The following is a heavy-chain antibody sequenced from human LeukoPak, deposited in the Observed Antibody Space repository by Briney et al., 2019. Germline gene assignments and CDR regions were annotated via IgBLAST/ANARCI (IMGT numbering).Heavy chain of an antibody. CDR1: EFTFSTYS. Sequence: GGSLRLSYAASEFTFSTYSMNWVRRAAGKGLEWVSSISSGSGYIFYADSVKGRFTISRDNAKNSLYLQMNSLRAEDTAVYYCARDLGGDYRFAYWGKGTLVTVSS. CDR2: ISSGSGYI. CDR3: ARDLGGDYRFAY. D-gene: IGHD4-17*01. J-gene: IGHJ4*02. V-gene: IGHV3-21*01.